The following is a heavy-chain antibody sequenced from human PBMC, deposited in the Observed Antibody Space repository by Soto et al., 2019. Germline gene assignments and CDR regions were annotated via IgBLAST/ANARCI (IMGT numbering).Heavy chain of an antibody. CDR1: GFTFSSSG. V-gene: IGHV3-23*01. CDR2: ISIRGDYR. D-gene: IGHD2-15*01. J-gene: IGHJ3*01. Sequence: EGQLLQSGGGLVQPGESLRLSCAASGFTFSSSGMSWVRQAPGKGLEWVSSISIRGDYRYYADSVKGRFTISRDNSKNTLYLQMGSLAAEDTALYYCANQGGFDFWGQGTMVAVSS. CDR3: ANQGGFDF.